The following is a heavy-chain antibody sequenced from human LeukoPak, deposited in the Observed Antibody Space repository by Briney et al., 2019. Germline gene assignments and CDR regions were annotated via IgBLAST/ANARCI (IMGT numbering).Heavy chain of an antibody. Sequence: GRSLGLSCAASGFTFSSYGMHWVRQAPGKGLEWVAVISYDGSNKYYADSVKGRFTISRDNSKNTLYLQMNSLRAEDTAVYYCAKDRAWTATFDYWGQGTLVTVSS. D-gene: IGHD3/OR15-3a*01. CDR1: GFTFSSYG. J-gene: IGHJ4*02. V-gene: IGHV3-30*18. CDR3: AKDRAWTATFDY. CDR2: ISYDGSNK.